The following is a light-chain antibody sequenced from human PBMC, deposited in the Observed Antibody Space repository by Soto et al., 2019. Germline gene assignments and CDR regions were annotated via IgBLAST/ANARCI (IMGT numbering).Light chain of an antibody. Sequence: ETVMTQSPDTLSFSPGERATLSCRASQSVSDNLAWYQQRPGQGPRLLIYGASTRATGIPARFSGSGSGTEFTLTISSLQSEDFAVYYCQQYKNWPHTFGQGTKVDIK. CDR3: QQYKNWPHT. CDR2: GAS. CDR1: QSVSDN. J-gene: IGKJ1*01. V-gene: IGKV3-15*01.